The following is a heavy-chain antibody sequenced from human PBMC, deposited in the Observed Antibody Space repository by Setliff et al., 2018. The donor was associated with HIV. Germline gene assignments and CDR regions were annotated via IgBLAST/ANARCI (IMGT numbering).Heavy chain of an antibody. CDR3: ARNGPFPTDAFDI. J-gene: IGHJ3*02. CDR1: GGSFSGYY. V-gene: IGHV4-34*01. CDR2: INHSGST. Sequence: PSETLSLTCAVYGGSFSGYYWSWIRQPPGKGLEWIGEINHSGSTNYKPSLKSRVTISVDRSENQFSLKLRSVTAADTAVYYCARNGPFPTDAFDIWGQGTKVTVSS. D-gene: IGHD1-1*01.